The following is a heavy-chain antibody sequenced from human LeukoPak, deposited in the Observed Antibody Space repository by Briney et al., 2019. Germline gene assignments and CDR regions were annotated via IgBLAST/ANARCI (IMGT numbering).Heavy chain of an antibody. Sequence: SETLSLTCAGYGGSFTGYYWSWIRQPPGKGLEWIGEIKHDRSTNYNPSLKSRVTMSLDTSKNQFFLNLKSVTAADTAVYYCARGFSGVVARDWGQGTLVTVSS. CDR2: IKHDRST. CDR1: GGSFTGYY. V-gene: IGHV4-34*01. J-gene: IGHJ4*02. D-gene: IGHD2-15*01. CDR3: ARGFSGVVARD.